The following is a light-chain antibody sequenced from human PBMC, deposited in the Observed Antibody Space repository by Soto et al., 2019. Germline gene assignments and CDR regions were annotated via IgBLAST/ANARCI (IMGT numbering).Light chain of an antibody. J-gene: IGLJ2*01. CDR3: QTWGTGIQV. V-gene: IGLV4-69*01. CDR2: LNSDGSH. CDR1: SGHSSYA. Sequence: QLVLTQSPSASASLGASVKLTCTLSSGHSSYAIAWHQQQPEKDPRYLTKLNSDGSHSKGDGIPDRFSGSSSGAERYLTISSLQSEDEADYYCQTWGTGIQVFGGGTKLTVL.